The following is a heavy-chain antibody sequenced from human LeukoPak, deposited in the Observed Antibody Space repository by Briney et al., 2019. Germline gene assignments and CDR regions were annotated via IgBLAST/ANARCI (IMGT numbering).Heavy chain of an antibody. CDR3: VRHRIWNYDY. D-gene: IGHD1-1*01. J-gene: IGHJ4*02. Sequence: GESLKISCKGSGDSFTTYWIGWVRQMPGKGLEWMGIIYLGDSDTRYSPSFQGQVTISADKSINTAYRQWSSLKASDTAMYYCVRHRIWNYDYWGQGTLVTVSS. V-gene: IGHV5-51*01. CDR1: GDSFTTYW. CDR2: IYLGDSDT.